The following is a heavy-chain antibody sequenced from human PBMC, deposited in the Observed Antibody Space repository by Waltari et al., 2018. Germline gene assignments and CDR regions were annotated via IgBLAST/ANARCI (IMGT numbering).Heavy chain of an antibody. CDR1: GGSISSSSYY. Sequence: QLQLQESGPGLVKPSETLSLTCTVSGGSISSSSYYWGWIRQPPGKGLEWIGSIYYSGSTYYNPSLKSRVTISVDTSKNQFSLKLSSVTAADTAVYYCARRADYYDSSGGYGMDVWGQGTTVTVSS. J-gene: IGHJ6*02. D-gene: IGHD3-22*01. CDR2: IYYSGST. V-gene: IGHV4-39*01. CDR3: ARRADYYDSSGGYGMDV.